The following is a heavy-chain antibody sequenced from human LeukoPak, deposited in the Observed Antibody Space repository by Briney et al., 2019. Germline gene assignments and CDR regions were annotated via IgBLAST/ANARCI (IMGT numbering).Heavy chain of an antibody. CDR1: GYTFTSYY. J-gene: IGHJ4*02. Sequence: ASVKVSCKASGYTFTSYYMHWVRQAPGQGLEWMGGIIPIFGTPNYAQKFQGRVTITADESTSTAYMELSSLRSEDTAVYYCARGWLAETTVVTPYNYWGQGTLVTVPS. D-gene: IGHD4-23*01. V-gene: IGHV1-69*13. CDR3: ARGWLAETTVVTPYNY. CDR2: IIPIFGTP.